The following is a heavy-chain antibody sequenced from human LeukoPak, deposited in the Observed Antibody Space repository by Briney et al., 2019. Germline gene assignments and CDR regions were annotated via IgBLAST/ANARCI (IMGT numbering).Heavy chain of an antibody. J-gene: IGHJ3*02. CDR2: IRYDGSNK. Sequence: GGSLRLSCAASGFTFSSYGMHWVRQAPGKGLEWVAFIRYDGSNKYYADSLKGRFTISRDNSKNTLYLQMNSLRAEDTAVYYCARDTLLGSAHAFDIWGQGTMVTVSS. CDR1: GFTFSSYG. CDR3: ARDTLLGSAHAFDI. D-gene: IGHD1-26*01. V-gene: IGHV3-30*02.